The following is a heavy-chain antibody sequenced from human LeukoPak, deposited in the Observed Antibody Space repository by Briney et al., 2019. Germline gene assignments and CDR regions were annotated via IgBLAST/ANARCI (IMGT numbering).Heavy chain of an antibody. CDR1: GFTFDDYA. J-gene: IGHJ4*02. CDR3: SKDTDTCYYDR. V-gene: IGHV3-43*02. CDR2: ISGAGGST. Sequence: PGGSLRLSCAASGFTFDDYAMHWVRQAPGNCLEWVSLISGAGGSTYYADSVKRRLTISRDNSKHSLYLQINSLRTEDTALYYWSKDTDTCYYDRWGQGPLVTVSS. D-gene: IGHD3-22*01.